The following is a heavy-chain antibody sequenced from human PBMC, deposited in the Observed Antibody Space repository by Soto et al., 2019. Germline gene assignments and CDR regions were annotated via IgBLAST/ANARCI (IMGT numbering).Heavy chain of an antibody. CDR1: GGTFSSYT. D-gene: IGHD1-20*01. CDR2: IIPILGIA. V-gene: IGHV1-69*02. Sequence: QVQLVQSGAEVKKPGSSVKVSCKASGGTFSSYTISWVRQAPGQGLEWMGRIIPILGIANYAQKFQGRVTITADKSTSTAYMELSSLRSEDTAVYYCASCPYNWYDGGWFDPWGQGTLVTVSS. J-gene: IGHJ5*02. CDR3: ASCPYNWYDGGWFDP.